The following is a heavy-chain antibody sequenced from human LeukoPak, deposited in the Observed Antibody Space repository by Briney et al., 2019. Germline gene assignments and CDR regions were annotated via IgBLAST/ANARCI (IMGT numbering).Heavy chain of an antibody. D-gene: IGHD6-13*01. Sequence: SGGSLRLSCAASGFTFSSYGMHWVRQAPGKGLEWVAFIRYDGSNKYYADSVKGRFTISRDNAKNSLYLQMNSLRAEDTAVYYCASLNLPRIAAAYYYYYMDVWGKGTTVTISS. CDR3: ASLNLPRIAAAYYYYYMDV. CDR1: GFTFSSYG. J-gene: IGHJ6*03. V-gene: IGHV3-30*02. CDR2: IRYDGSNK.